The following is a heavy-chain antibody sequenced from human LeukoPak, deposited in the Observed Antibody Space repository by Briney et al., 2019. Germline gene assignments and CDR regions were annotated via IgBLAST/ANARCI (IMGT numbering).Heavy chain of an antibody. J-gene: IGHJ5*02. Sequence: SETLSLTCTVSGGSISSYYWSWIRQPPGKGLEWIGYIYYSGSTNYNPSLKSRVTISVDTSKNQFSLKLSSATAADTAVYYCARVGGEYYYDSSGYDPGWFDPWGQGTLVTVSS. V-gene: IGHV4-59*01. CDR2: IYYSGST. CDR1: GGSISSYY. CDR3: ARVGGEYYYDSSGYDPGWFDP. D-gene: IGHD3-22*01.